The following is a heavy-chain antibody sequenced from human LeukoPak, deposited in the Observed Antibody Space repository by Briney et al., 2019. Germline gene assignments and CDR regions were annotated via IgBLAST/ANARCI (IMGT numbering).Heavy chain of an antibody. CDR3: ARGKAAAGYRGYFDY. Sequence: AGGSLRLSCAASGFTVSSNYMNWVRQAPGKGLEWVSVIYSGGSTYYADSVQGRFTISRDNSENTLYLQMNSLRAEDTAVYYCARGKAAAGYRGYFDYWGQGTLVTVSS. J-gene: IGHJ4*02. CDR2: IYSGGST. CDR1: GFTVSSNY. D-gene: IGHD6-13*01. V-gene: IGHV3-53*01.